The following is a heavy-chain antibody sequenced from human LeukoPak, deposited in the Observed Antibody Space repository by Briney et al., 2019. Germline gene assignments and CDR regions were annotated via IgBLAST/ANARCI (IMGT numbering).Heavy chain of an antibody. J-gene: IGHJ4*02. Sequence: GGSLRLSCAASGFTFSTYGMHWVRQAPGKGLEWVAVIWYGGSNTYYADSVKGRFTISRDNSKNTLYLQMNSLRAEDTAVYYCARAEEVVITSIIDYWGQGTLVTVSS. CDR2: IWYGGSNT. D-gene: IGHD3-22*01. CDR1: GFTFSTYG. V-gene: IGHV3-33*08. CDR3: ARAEEVVITSIIDY.